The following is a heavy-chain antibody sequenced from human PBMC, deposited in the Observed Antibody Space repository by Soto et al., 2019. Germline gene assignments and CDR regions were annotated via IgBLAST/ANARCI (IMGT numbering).Heavy chain of an antibody. J-gene: IGHJ4*02. CDR1: WLNGNRDY. V-gene: IGHV3-53*01. Sequence: WGFLRLFCAASWLNGNRDYMTWVLQTSGKGLEWVASIYSGETTYYADSVRGRFTISSDKSKNTLYFQLSSLRIEDTAVYYCTRDGRGLGRLSLFEYWGQGVLVTVSS. CDR3: TRDGRGLGRLSLFEY. D-gene: IGHD2-21*02. CDR2: IYSGETT.